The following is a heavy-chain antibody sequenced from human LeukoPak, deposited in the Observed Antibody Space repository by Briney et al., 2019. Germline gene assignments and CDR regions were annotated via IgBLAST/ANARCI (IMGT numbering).Heavy chain of an antibody. CDR1: GGTFSSYA. Sequence: SVKVSCKASGGTFSSYAISWVRQAPGQGLEWMGGIIPIFGTANYAQKSQGRVTITTDESTSTAYMELSSLRSEDTAVYYCARGGDSSSSVFDPWGQGTLVTVSS. CDR2: IIPIFGTA. CDR3: ARGGDSSSSVFDP. V-gene: IGHV1-69*05. D-gene: IGHD6-6*01. J-gene: IGHJ5*02.